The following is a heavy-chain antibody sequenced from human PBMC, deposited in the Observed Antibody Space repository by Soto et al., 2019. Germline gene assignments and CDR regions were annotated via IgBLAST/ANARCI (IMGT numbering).Heavy chain of an antibody. CDR1: GFTFNDYT. CDR2: IRSKAYGGTT. CDR3: TAGKLYPPLDFDY. V-gene: IGHV3-49*04. D-gene: IGHD2-8*01. J-gene: IGHJ4*02. Sequence: GGSLRISCTSSGFTFNDYTLSWVRQAPGKGLDWVGFIRSKAYGGTTEYAASVKGRFTISRDDSKSIAYLQMNSLKTEDTAVYYCTAGKLYPPLDFDYWGQGTLVTVSS.